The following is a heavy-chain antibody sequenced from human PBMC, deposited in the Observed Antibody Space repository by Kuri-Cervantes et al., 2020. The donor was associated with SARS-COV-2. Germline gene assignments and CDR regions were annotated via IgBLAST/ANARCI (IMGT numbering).Heavy chain of an antibody. Sequence: GGSLRLSCAASGFTLSSYAMHWVRQAPGKGLEWVAVISYDGSNKYYADSVKGRFTISRDNSKNTLYLQMNSLRAEDTAVYYCARDGVHYYDSSGYYYGPFDYWGQGTLVTVSS. CDR3: ARDGVHYYDSSGYYYGPFDY. CDR1: GFTLSSYA. CDR2: ISYDGSNK. V-gene: IGHV3-30-3*01. J-gene: IGHJ4*02. D-gene: IGHD3-22*01.